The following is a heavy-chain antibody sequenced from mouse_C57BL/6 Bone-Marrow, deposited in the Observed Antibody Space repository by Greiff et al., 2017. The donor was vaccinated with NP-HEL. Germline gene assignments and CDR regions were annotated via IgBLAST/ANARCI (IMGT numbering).Heavy chain of an antibody. CDR2: IDPNSGGT. CDR3: ARYYYGSKDAMDY. D-gene: IGHD1-1*01. Sequence: VQLQESGAELVKPGASVKLSCKASGYTFTSYWMHWVKQRPGRGLEWIGRIDPNSGGTKYNEKFKRKATLTVDKPSSTAYMQLSSLTSEDSAVYYCARYYYGSKDAMDYWGQGTSVTVSS. V-gene: IGHV1-72*01. J-gene: IGHJ4*01. CDR1: GYTFTSYW.